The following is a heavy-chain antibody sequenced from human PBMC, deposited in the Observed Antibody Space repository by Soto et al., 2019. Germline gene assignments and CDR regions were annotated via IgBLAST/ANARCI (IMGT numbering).Heavy chain of an antibody. D-gene: IGHD6-19*01. CDR1: GYSFTNYG. CDR2: ISAFNGNT. V-gene: IGHV1-18*01. Sequence: QDPLVQSGAEVKKPGASVTVSCKASGYSFTNYGVTWVRQAPGQGLEWMGWISAFNGNTHYAQNLQGRATMTTDASTSTAYMELRSLRSDDTAVYYCARDRGVAPPVAGNTHYYYYMDVWGKGTTVTVSS. J-gene: IGHJ6*03. CDR3: ARDRGVAPPVAGNTHYYYYMDV.